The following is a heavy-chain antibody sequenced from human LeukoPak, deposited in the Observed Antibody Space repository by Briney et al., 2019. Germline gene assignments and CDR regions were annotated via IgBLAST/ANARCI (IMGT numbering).Heavy chain of an antibody. J-gene: IGHJ5*02. Sequence: ASVKVSCKASGYTFTGYYMHWVRQAPGQGLEWMGWINPNSGGTNYAQKFQGRVTMTRDTSISTAYMELSRLRSDDTAVYYCARVTVRGPNWFDPWGQGTLVTVSS. CDR2: INPNSGGT. CDR1: GYTFTGYY. CDR3: ARVTVRGPNWFDP. D-gene: IGHD3-10*01. V-gene: IGHV1-2*02.